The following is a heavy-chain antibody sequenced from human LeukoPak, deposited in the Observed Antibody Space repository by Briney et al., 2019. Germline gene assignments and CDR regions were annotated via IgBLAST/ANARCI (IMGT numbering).Heavy chain of an antibody. D-gene: IGHD3-22*01. V-gene: IGHV3-23*01. CDR3: AKGGIVSGYYDSSGYYWNYFDY. CDR2: ISGSGGST. J-gene: IGHJ4*02. CDR1: GFTFSSYA. Sequence: GGSLRLSCAASGFTFSSYAMSWVRQAPGKGLEWVSAISGSGGSTYYADSVKGRFTISRDNSKNTLYLQMNSLRAEDTAVYYCAKGGIVSGYYDSSGYYWNYFDYWGQGTLVTVSS.